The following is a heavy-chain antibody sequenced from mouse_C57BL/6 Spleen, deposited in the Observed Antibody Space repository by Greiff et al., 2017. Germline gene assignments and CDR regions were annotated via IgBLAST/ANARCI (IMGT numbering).Heavy chain of an antibody. J-gene: IGHJ3*01. CDR2: IDPETGGT. CDR3: TRYRGNYVPWFAY. D-gene: IGHD2-1*01. Sequence: QVQLQQSGAELVRPGASVTLSCKASGYTFTDYEMHWVKQTPVHGLEWIGAIDPETGGTAYNQKFKGKAILTADKSSSTAYMELRSLTSEDSAVYYCTRYRGNYVPWFAYWGQGTLVTVSA. V-gene: IGHV1-15*01. CDR1: GYTFTDYE.